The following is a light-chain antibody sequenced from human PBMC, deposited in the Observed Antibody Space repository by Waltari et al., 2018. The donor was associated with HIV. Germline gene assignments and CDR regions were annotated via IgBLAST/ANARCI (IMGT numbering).Light chain of an antibody. Sequence: IVMTQSPATLSVSPGERATLSCRASQSLSTNVAWYQQKPGQPPRLLMYGVSTRATGISARFSGSGSRTEFTLTISSVQSEDFAVYYCQQYLRWPLTFGGGTKVEV. CDR3: QQYLRWPLT. V-gene: IGKV3-15*01. J-gene: IGKJ4*01. CDR2: GVS. CDR1: QSLSTN.